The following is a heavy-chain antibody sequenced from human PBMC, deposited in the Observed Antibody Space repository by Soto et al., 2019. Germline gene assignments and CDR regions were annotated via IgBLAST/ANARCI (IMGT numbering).Heavy chain of an antibody. Sequence: GGSLRLSCSASGFTFSSYDMHWVRQGPGKGLEWVSAIRTAGDTNYASSVKARFTISREHAKNCLYLQMNSLRAGDTVIYFCARAIGPTLFDYWGQGTLVTVSS. CDR3: ARAIGPTLFDY. V-gene: IGHV3-13*04. J-gene: IGHJ4*02. CDR1: GFTFSSYD. CDR2: IRTAGDT. D-gene: IGHD3-22*01.